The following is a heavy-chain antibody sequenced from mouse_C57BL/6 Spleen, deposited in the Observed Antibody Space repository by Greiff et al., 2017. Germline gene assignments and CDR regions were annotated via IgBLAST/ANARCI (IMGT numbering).Heavy chain of an antibody. V-gene: IGHV5-17*01. J-gene: IGHJ3*01. CDR3: ARGGDYYGSSPAWFAY. CDR1: GFTFSDYG. Sequence: EVHLVESGGGLVKPGGSLKLSCAASGFTFSDYGMHWVRQAPEKGLEWVAYISSGSSTIYYADTVKGRFTISRDNAKNTLFLQMTSLRSEDTAMYYCARGGDYYGSSPAWFAYWGQGTLVTVSA. D-gene: IGHD1-1*01. CDR2: ISSGSSTI.